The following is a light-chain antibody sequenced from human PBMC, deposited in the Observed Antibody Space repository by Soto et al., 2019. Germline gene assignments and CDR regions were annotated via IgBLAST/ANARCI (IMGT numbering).Light chain of an antibody. CDR2: DAS. J-gene: IGKJ2*01. CDR1: QDISNY. V-gene: IGKV1-33*01. Sequence: DIQMTQSPSSLSASLADRVTLTCQASQDISNYLNWYQQKPGKAPKLLIYDASNLETGVPSRFSGSGSGTDFTFTISSLQPEDIATYYCQQYDNLPYTFGQGTKVDIK. CDR3: QQYDNLPYT.